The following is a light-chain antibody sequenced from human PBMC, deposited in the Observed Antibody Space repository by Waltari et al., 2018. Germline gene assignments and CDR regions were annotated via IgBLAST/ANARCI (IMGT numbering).Light chain of an antibody. CDR3: QQFNTGYS. V-gene: IGKV3-15*01. CDR2: ESS. Sequence: EIVMTQSPVTLSLSPGEAATLSCRANRDIANNLAWHQQKPGQPPRLLIYESSTRATGIPARFSGSWSGAEFPLTITSLQSEDSVVYFCQQFNTGYSFGQGTKLEIK. CDR1: RDIANN. J-gene: IGKJ2*01.